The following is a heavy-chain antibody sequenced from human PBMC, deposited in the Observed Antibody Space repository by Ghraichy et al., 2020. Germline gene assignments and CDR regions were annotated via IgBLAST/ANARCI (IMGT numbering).Heavy chain of an antibody. CDR1: GFTFSSYA. Sequence: LSLTCAASGFTFSSYAMSWVRQAPGKGLEWVSAISGSGGSTYYADSVKGRFTISRDNSKNTLYLQMKSLRAEDTAVYYGAKAGVIVVVPAALSYYYYGMDVWGQGTTVTVSS. J-gene: IGHJ6*02. CDR2: ISGSGGST. CDR3: AKAGVIVVVPAALSYYYYGMDV. D-gene: IGHD2-2*01. V-gene: IGHV3-23*01.